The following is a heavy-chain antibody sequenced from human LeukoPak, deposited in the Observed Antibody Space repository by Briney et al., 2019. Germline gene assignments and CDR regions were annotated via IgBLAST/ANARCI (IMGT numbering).Heavy chain of an antibody. J-gene: IGHJ4*02. CDR3: AKDRVGSSSWYPYYFDY. D-gene: IGHD6-13*01. V-gene: IGHV3-23*01. CDR2: ISGSGGST. Sequence: GRSLRLSCAASGFTFSGYAMSWVRQAPGKGLEWVSAISGSGGSTYYADSVKGRFTISRDNSKNTLYLQMNSLRAEDTAVYYCAKDRVGSSSWYPYYFDYWGQGTLVTVSS. CDR1: GFTFSGYA.